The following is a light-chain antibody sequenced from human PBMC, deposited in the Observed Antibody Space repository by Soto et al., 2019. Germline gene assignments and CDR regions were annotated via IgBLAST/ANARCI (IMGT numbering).Light chain of an antibody. J-gene: IGKJ5*01. Sequence: DIQLTQSPSFLSASVGDRVTITCRASQGINSYFAWYQQKPGKAPKLLIFAASTLQSGVPSRFSGSGSGTEFTLTISSLQPEDFATYYCQQLNSYPQTFGQGTRLEIK. CDR1: QGINSY. CDR2: AAS. V-gene: IGKV1-9*01. CDR3: QQLNSYPQT.